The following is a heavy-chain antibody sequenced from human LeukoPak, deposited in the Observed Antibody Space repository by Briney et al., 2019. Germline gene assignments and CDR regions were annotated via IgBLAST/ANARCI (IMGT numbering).Heavy chain of an antibody. Sequence: GESLKISCKGSGYSFTSYWIGWVRQMPGKGLEWMGIIYPGDSDTRYSPSFQGQVTISADKSISTAYLQWSSLKASDTAMYYCASAYCSGGSCYNWFGPWGQGTLVTVSS. V-gene: IGHV5-51*01. CDR1: GYSFTSYW. CDR3: ASAYCSGGSCYNWFGP. CDR2: IYPGDSDT. D-gene: IGHD2-15*01. J-gene: IGHJ5*02.